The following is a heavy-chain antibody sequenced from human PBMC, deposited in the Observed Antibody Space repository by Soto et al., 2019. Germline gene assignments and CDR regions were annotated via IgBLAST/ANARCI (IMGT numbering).Heavy chain of an antibody. CDR2: IIPIFGTA. CDR3: ARDGRWLQGGFDY. Sequence: QVQLVQSGAEVKKPGSSVKVSCKASGGTFSSYAISWVRQAPGQGLEWMGGIIPIFGTANNAQKFQGRVTSTADSATRTAYMELCSLRSEDTAVYYCARDGRWLQGGFDYWGQGTLVTVSS. V-gene: IGHV1-69*12. D-gene: IGHD5-12*01. CDR1: GGTFSSYA. J-gene: IGHJ4*02.